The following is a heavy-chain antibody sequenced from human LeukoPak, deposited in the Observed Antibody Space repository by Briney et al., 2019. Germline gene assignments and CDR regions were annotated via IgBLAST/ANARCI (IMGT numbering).Heavy chain of an antibody. CDR2: INPSGGST. J-gene: IGHJ4*02. CDR1: GYTFTSYY. D-gene: IGHD1-26*01. CDR3: ARGPSSGSYYWYYFDY. Sequence: ASVKVSCKASGYTFTSYYMHWVRQAPGQGLEWMGIINPSGGSTSYAQKFQGRVTMTRDTSTSTVYMELSSLRSEDTAVYYCARGPSSGSYYWYYFDYWGQGTLVTVSS. V-gene: IGHV1-46*01.